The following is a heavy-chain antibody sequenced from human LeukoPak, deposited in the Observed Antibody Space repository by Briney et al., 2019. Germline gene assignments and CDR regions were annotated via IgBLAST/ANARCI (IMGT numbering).Heavy chain of an antibody. CDR2: INEDGSRK. CDR3: AGGYYAGY. V-gene: IGHV3-7*04. Sequence: PGGPLRLSCAASGFTFSNAWMSWVRQAPGKGLEWVGNINEDGSRKNYADSVKGRFTISRDNSKNSLYLQMDSLRAEDTALYYCAGGYYAGYWGQGTQVTVSS. CDR1: GFTFSNAW. D-gene: IGHD2-2*01. J-gene: IGHJ4*02.